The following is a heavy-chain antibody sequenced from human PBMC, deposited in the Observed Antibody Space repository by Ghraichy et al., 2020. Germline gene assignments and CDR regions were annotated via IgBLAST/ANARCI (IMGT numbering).Heavy chain of an antibody. CDR1: GFTVSSNY. J-gene: IGHJ6*02. D-gene: IGHD6-6*01. Sequence: GGSLRLSCAASGFTVSSNYMSWVRQAPGKGLEWVLVIYSGGSTYYADSVKGRFTISRDNSKNTLYLQMNSLRAEDTAVYYCARVRSSYRAAFYYYYYGMDVWGQGTTVTVSS. V-gene: IGHV3-66*01. CDR2: IYSGGST. CDR3: ARVRSSYRAAFYYYYYGMDV.